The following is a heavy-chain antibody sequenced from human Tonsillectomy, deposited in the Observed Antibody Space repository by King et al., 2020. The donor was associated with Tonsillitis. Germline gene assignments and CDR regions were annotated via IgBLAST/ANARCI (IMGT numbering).Heavy chain of an antibody. V-gene: IGHV4-30-4*01. CDR1: GGSISSGDYY. D-gene: IGHD3-10*01. J-gene: IGHJ4*02. CDR3: ARCLDYYGSGRGFDY. Sequence: QLQESGPGLVKPSQTLSLTCTVSGGSISSGDYYWSWIRQPPGKGLEWIGYIYYSGSTYYNPSLKSRVTISVDTSKNQFSLKLLSVTAADTAVYYCARCLDYYGSGRGFDYWGQGTLVTVSS. CDR2: IYYSGST.